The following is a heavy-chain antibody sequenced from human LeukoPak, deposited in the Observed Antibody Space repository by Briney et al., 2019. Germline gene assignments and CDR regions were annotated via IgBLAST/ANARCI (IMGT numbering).Heavy chain of an antibody. Sequence: AGGSLRLSCAASGFTFSGSAMHWVRQASGKGLEWVGRIRSKANSYATAYAASVKGRFTISRDDSKNTAYLQMNSLKTEDTAVYYCTRQNYYDSSGLDAFDIWGQGTMVTVSP. J-gene: IGHJ3*02. CDR1: GFTFSGSA. V-gene: IGHV3-73*01. CDR3: TRQNYYDSSGLDAFDI. CDR2: IRSKANSYAT. D-gene: IGHD3-22*01.